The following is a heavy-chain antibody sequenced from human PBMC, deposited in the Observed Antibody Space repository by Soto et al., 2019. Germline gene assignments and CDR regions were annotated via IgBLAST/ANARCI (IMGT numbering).Heavy chain of an antibody. CDR1: GFTFSSYG. D-gene: IGHD4-4*01. J-gene: IGHJ6*02. Sequence: QVQLVESGGGEVQPGRSLRLSCVASGFTFSSYGMHWVRQAPGKGLEWVAVISYDGSNKYFVDSVKGRFTISRDNSQNTLYLQMNSLRAEDTAIYYCAKDRLTEILYDHYDMDVWGQGTTVTVSS. CDR3: AKDRLTEILYDHYDMDV. V-gene: IGHV3-30*18. CDR2: ISYDGSNK.